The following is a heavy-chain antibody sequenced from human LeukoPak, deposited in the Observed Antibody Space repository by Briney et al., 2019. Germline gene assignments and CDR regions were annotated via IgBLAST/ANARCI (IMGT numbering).Heavy chain of an antibody. Sequence: ASVKVSCKASGYTFPGYYMHWVRQAPGQGLEWMGWINPNSGGTNYVQKFQGRVTMTRDTSISTAYMELSRLRSDDTAVYYCAKDQYGEAFDIWGPGTMVTVSS. CDR1: GYTFPGYY. CDR2: INPNSGGT. D-gene: IGHD4-17*01. CDR3: AKDQYGEAFDI. V-gene: IGHV1-2*02. J-gene: IGHJ3*02.